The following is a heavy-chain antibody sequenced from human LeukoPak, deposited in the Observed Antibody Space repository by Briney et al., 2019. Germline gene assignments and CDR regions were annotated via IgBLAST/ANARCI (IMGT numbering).Heavy chain of an antibody. CDR2: INAGKGNT. V-gene: IGHV1-3*01. D-gene: IGHD2-2*01. J-gene: IGHJ6*02. CDR3: ARGSCSSTSCFMDV. CDR1: GCPFTNYA. Sequence: ASVKVSCKASGCPFTNYAYHWVRQAPGQGLEWLGWINAGKGNTKYSQNLQGRVTVTGDTSASTAYMELSSLTSEDTAVYYCARGSCSSTSCFMDVWGQGTTVTVSS.